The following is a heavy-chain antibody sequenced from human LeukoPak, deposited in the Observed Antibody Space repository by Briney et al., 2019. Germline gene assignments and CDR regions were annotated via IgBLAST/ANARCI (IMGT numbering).Heavy chain of an antibody. CDR3: ARNYYDSSGAIDC. D-gene: IGHD3-22*01. J-gene: IGHJ4*02. CDR2: INPNSGGT. CDR1: GYTFTGYY. Sequence: ASVKVSCKASGYTFTGYYMHWVRQAPGQGLEWMGWINPNSGGTNYAQKFQGRVTMTRDTSISTAYIELSRLRSDDTAVYYCARNYYDSSGAIDCWGQGTLVTVSS. V-gene: IGHV1-2*02.